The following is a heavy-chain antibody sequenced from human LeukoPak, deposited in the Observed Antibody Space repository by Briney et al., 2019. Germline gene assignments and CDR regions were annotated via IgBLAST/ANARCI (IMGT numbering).Heavy chain of an antibody. D-gene: IGHD2-2*01. CDR2: IYYSGST. CDR3: AGTIVVVPAAMDAFDI. V-gene: IGHV4-31*03. J-gene: IGHJ3*02. CDR1: DGSISSGGYY. Sequence: PSQTLSLTCTVSDGSISSGGYYWSWIRQHPGKGLEWIGYIYYSGSTYYNPSLKSRVTISVDTSKNQFSLKLSSVTAADTAVYYCAGTIVVVPAAMDAFDIWGQGTMVTVSS.